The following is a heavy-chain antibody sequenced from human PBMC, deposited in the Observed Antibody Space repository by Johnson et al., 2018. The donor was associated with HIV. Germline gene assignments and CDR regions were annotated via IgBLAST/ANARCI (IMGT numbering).Heavy chain of an antibody. CDR2: INWNGGRT. V-gene: IGHV3-20*04. Sequence: GKGGEEGGGGGGKGGEGRRGGAEEGGRGEDYGMSWVRQAPGKGLEWVSGINWNGGRTGHADSVKGRFTISRDNAKNSLYLQMKSLRVEDTALYYCGKEGGGRELLSAFDIWGQGTMVIVSS. CDR3: GKEGGGRELLSAFDI. J-gene: IGHJ3*02. CDR1: GGRGEDYG. D-gene: IGHD1-26*01.